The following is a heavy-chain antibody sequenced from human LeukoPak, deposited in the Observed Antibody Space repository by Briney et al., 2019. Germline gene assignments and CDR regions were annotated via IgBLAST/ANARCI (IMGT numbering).Heavy chain of an antibody. D-gene: IGHD3-10*01. CDR2: INPNGGGT. V-gene: IGHV1-2*06. Sequence: ASVKVSCKASGYTFTGYYMHWVRQAPGQGLEWMGRINPNGGGTNYAQKFQGRVTMTRDTSISTAYMELSRLRSDDTAVYYCARVGGITMVRDVSWFSWFDPWGQGTLVTVSS. CDR1: GYTFTGYY. J-gene: IGHJ5*02. CDR3: ARVGGITMVRDVSWFSWFDP.